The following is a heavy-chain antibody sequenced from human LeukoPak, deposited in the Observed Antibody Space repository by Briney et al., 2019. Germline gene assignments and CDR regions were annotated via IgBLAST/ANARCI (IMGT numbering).Heavy chain of an antibody. CDR2: IRYDGNDK. CDR1: GFTFTSYG. V-gene: IGHV3-30*02. D-gene: IGHD3-22*01. Sequence: GGSLRLSCVTSGFTFTSYGLHWVRQAPGKGLEWVTFIRYDGNDKFYADSVKGRFTVSKDNSKSTLYLQMNSLRTEDTAVYYCAKVRYTYYYDRSGNCYFDSWGQGTLVTVSS. CDR3: AKVRYTYYYDRSGNCYFDS. J-gene: IGHJ4*02.